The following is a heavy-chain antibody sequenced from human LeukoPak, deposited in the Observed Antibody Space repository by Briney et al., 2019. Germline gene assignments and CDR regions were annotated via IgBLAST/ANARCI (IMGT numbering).Heavy chain of an antibody. V-gene: IGHV3-73*01. CDR3: TRDSGTYNWFDP. J-gene: IGHJ5*02. CDR1: GFTFSGSA. Sequence: GGSLKLSCAASGFTFSGSAIHCVRQSSGNGLEWVGQIDKKDKGYATATAYAASVKGRFTISRDDSINTAYLQMKSLKTEDTALYYCTRDSGTYNWFDPWGQGTLVTVSS. CDR2: IDKKDKGYATAT. D-gene: IGHD1-26*01.